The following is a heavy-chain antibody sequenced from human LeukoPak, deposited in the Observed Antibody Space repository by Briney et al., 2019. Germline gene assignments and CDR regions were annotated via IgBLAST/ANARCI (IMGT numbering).Heavy chain of an antibody. CDR3: AREWQQLVLGIAVAGPFDY. J-gene: IGHJ4*02. D-gene: IGHD6-19*01. CDR2: INPNIGGT. V-gene: IGHV1-2*02. CDR1: GCTFTGYY. Sequence: ASVKVSCKASGCTFTGYYMHWVRQAPGQGPEWMGWINPNIGGTNYAQKFQGRETMTRDTSISTAYMELSRLRCDDTAVYYCAREWQQLVLGIAVAGPFDYWGQGTLVTVSS.